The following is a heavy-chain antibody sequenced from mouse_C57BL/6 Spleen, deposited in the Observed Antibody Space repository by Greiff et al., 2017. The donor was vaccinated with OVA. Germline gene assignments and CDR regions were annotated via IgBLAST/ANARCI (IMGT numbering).Heavy chain of an antibody. CDR2: INPYNGGT. V-gene: IGHV1-19*01. CDR3: AREGGHWYFDV. J-gene: IGHJ1*03. CDR1: GYTFTDYY. Sequence: EVQRVESGPVLVKPGASVKMSCKASGYTFTDYYMNWVKQSHGKSLEWIGVINPYNGGTSYNQKFKGKATLTVDKSSSTAYMELNSLTSEDSAVYYCAREGGHWYFDVWGTGTTVTVSS.